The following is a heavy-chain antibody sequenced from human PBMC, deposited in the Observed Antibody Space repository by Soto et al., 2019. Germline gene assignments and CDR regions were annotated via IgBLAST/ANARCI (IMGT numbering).Heavy chain of an antibody. CDR1: GFTFSSNG. J-gene: IGHJ6*01. Sequence: PGGSLRLSCTASGFTFSSNGMHWVRQAPGKGLEWVAVIWSHGSNKYYADSVKGRFTIFRDNSKSTLYLQMNGLRAEDTAVYYCARDGSNKPGFYYGMDVWGQGTTVTVSS. CDR2: IWSHGSNK. CDR3: ARDGSNKPGFYYGMDV. D-gene: IGHD6-13*01. V-gene: IGHV3-33*01.